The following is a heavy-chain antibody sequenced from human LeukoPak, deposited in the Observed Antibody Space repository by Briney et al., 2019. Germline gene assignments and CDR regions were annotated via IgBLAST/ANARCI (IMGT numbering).Heavy chain of an antibody. D-gene: IGHD2-15*01. Sequence: SVKVSCTASGGTFSSYAISWVRQAPGQGLEWMGGIIPIFGTANNAQQSKGRATFNTAESTSTATRTRSTRSSEDTAVYDCAREGYCSGGSCYDYWGQGTLVTVSS. CDR2: IIPIFGTA. CDR3: AREGYCSGGSCYDY. CDR1: GGTFSSYA. V-gene: IGHV1-69*05. J-gene: IGHJ4*02.